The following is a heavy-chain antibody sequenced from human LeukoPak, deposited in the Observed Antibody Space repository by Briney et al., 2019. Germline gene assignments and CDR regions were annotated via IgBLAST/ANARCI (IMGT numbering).Heavy chain of an antibody. V-gene: IGHV3-21*01. CDR3: ASSRATGDQN. J-gene: IGHJ4*02. CDR2: ISSSSSYI. D-gene: IGHD7-27*01. Sequence: GGSLRLSCAASGFTFSSYSMNWVRQAPGEGLEWVSSISSSSSYIYYADSVKGRFTISRDNAKNSLYLQMNSLRAEDTAVYYCASSRATGDQNWGQGTLVTVSS. CDR1: GFTFSSYS.